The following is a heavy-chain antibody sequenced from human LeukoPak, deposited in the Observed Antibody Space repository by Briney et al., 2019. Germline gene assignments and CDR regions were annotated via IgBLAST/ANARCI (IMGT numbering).Heavy chain of an antibody. CDR1: GFTFSSYW. Sequence: RGGSPRLSCAASGFTFSSYWMSWVRQAPGKGLEWVANIKEDGSEKYYVDSVKGRFTISRDNAKNSLYLQMNSLRAEDTAVYYCARDGSGSRYYYYGMDVWGEGTTVTSSS. CDR2: IKEDGSEK. J-gene: IGHJ6*04. D-gene: IGHD1-26*01. CDR3: ARDGSGSRYYYYGMDV. V-gene: IGHV3-7*04.